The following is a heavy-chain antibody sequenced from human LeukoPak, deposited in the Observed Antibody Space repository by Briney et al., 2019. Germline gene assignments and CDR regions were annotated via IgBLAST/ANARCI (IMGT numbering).Heavy chain of an antibody. Sequence: SETLSLTCAVYGGSFSGYYWSWIRQPPGKGLEWIGEINHSGSTNYNPSLKSRVTISVDTTKNQFSLKLSSVTAADTAVYYCPRGVTLVVAVYYYYTDVWGKGTTVTVSS. V-gene: IGHV4-34*01. CDR1: GGSFSGYY. D-gene: IGHD2-15*01. CDR3: PRGVTLVVAVYYYYTDV. CDR2: INHSGST. J-gene: IGHJ6*03.